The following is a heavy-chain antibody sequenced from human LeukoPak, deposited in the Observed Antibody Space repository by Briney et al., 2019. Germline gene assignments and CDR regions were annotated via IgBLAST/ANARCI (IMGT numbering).Heavy chain of an antibody. CDR3: ARDLGYSSSPFDY. V-gene: IGHV4-59*01. CDR1: GGSISSYY. J-gene: IGHJ4*02. CDR2: IYYSGST. Sequence: SETLSLTRTVSGGSISSYYWSWIRQPPGKGQEWIGYIYYSGSTNYNPSLKSRVTISVDTSKNQFSLKLSSVTAADTAVYYCARDLGYSSSPFDYWGQGTLVTVSS. D-gene: IGHD6-6*01.